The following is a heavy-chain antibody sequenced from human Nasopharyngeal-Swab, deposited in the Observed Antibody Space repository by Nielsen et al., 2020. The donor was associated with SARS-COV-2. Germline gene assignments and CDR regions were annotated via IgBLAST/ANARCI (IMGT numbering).Heavy chain of an antibody. CDR3: ARSYGDYVWFDP. CDR1: GGSISSYY. J-gene: IGHJ5*02. V-gene: IGHV4-59*08. Sequence: SETLSLTCTVSGGSISSYYWGWIRQPPGKGLEWIGYIYYSGSTNYNPSLKSRVTISVDTSKNQFSLKLSSVTAADTAVYYCARSYGDYVWFDPWGQGTLVTVSS. CDR2: IYYSGST. D-gene: IGHD4-17*01.